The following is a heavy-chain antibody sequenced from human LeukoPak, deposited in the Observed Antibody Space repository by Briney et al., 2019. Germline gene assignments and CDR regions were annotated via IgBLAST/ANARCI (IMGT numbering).Heavy chain of an antibody. J-gene: IGHJ4*02. D-gene: IGHD5-12*01. Sequence: GASVKVSCKASGYTFTGYYMHWVRQAPGQGLEWMGWINPNSGGTNYAQKFQGWVTMTMDTSISTAYMELSRLRSDDTAVYYCARDRGYSGYDFGYWGQGTLVTVSS. CDR1: GYTFTGYY. V-gene: IGHV1-2*04. CDR2: INPNSGGT. CDR3: ARDRGYSGYDFGY.